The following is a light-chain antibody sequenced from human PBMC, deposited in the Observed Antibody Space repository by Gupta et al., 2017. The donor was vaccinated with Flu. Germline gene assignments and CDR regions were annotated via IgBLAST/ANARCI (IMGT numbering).Light chain of an antibody. Sequence: QSVLTPPPSLSVAPGQRVTISCTGSSSNIGAGYDVHWYQQLPGTAPKLHTYGNSNRPSGVHERFYGSKSGNSDYMAITGLQAEDEADDYCKSYERRLSGVFGGGTKLTVL. CDR3: KSYERRLSGV. V-gene: IGLV1-40*01. CDR1: SSNIGAGYD. CDR2: GNS. J-gene: IGLJ3*02.